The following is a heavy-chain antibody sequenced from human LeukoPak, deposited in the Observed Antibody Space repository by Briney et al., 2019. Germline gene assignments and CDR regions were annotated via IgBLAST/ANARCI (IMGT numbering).Heavy chain of an antibody. J-gene: IGHJ4*02. CDR1: RGTFSSYT. D-gene: IGHD2-15*01. CDR3: ARSGYCSGGSCLPTQY. V-gene: IGHV1-69*02. CDR2: IIPILGIA. Sequence: SVKVSCKASRGTFSSYTISWVRQAPGQGLEWMGRIIPILGIANYAQKLQGRVTITADKSTSTAYMELSSLRSEDTAVYYCARSGYCSGGSCLPTQYWGQGTLVTVSS.